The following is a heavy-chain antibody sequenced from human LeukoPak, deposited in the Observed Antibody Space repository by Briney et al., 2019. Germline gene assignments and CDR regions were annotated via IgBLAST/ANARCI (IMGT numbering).Heavy chain of an antibody. CDR2: IYYSGST. J-gene: IGHJ4*02. CDR1: GGSISSGGYY. V-gene: IGHV4-31*03. CDR3: ARSQAPSYYDFWSGQNYYFDY. Sequence: NPSETLSLTCTVSGGSISSGGYYWSWVRQHPGKGLEWIGYIYYSGSTYYNPSLKSRVTISVDTSKNQFSLKLSSVTAADTAVYYCARSQAPSYYDFWSGQNYYFDYWGQGTLVTVSS. D-gene: IGHD3-3*01.